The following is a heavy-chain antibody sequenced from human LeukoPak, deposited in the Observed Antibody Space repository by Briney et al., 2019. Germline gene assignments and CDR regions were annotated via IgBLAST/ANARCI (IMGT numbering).Heavy chain of an antibody. CDR2: INHSGST. Sequence: PSETPSLTCAVYGGSFSGYYWSWIRQPPGKGLEWIGEINHSGSTNYNPSLKSRVTISVDTSKNQFSLKLSSVTAADTAVYYCARSAVTTIDYWGQGTLVTVSS. D-gene: IGHD4-17*01. V-gene: IGHV4-34*01. J-gene: IGHJ4*02. CDR3: ARSAVTTIDY. CDR1: GGSFSGYY.